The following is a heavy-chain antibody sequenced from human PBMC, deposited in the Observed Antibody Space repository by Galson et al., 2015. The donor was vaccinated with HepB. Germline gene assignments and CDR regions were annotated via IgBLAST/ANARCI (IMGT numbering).Heavy chain of an antibody. CDR3: ARAGIVVVPTAPIGGAFDI. Sequence: SCAASRFTFNTYAMHWVRQAPGKGLEWVAVISYDGSNKYYADSVKGRFTISRDNSKNTLYLQMNSLTAEDTAVYYCARAGIVVVPTAPIGGAFDIWGQGTMVTVSS. CDR1: RFTFNTYA. D-gene: IGHD2-2*01. J-gene: IGHJ3*02. V-gene: IGHV3-30*04. CDR2: ISYDGSNK.